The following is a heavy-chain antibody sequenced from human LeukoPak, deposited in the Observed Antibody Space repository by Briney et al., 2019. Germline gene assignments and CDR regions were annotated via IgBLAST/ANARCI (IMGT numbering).Heavy chain of an antibody. CDR1: GYPFDNFG. D-gene: IGHD4-17*01. V-gene: IGHV1-18*01. CDR2: ISAYNGNT. CDR3: ARDRLGGDLTGESLY. Sequence: GAAVKVSCKASGYPFDNFGRTWVRQAPGQGLEWMGWISAYNGNTHYAQKFRGRLTMTTDTSTTTAYLELRSLKSDDTAVYYCARDRLGGDLTGESLYWGQGTLVTVSS. J-gene: IGHJ4*02.